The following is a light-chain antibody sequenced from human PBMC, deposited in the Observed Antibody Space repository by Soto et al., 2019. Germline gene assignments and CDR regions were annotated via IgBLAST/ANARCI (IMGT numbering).Light chain of an antibody. V-gene: IGKV3-11*01. CDR3: QQRSSWPIT. J-gene: IGKJ5*01. CDR2: DAS. CDR1: QSVSSY. Sequence: EIVLTQSPATLSLSPGERATLSCRASQSVSSYLAWYQQTPGQAPRLLIYDASNRATGIPARFSGSGSGTDFTLTISRLEPEDFAVYYCQQRSSWPITFGQGTRLEIK.